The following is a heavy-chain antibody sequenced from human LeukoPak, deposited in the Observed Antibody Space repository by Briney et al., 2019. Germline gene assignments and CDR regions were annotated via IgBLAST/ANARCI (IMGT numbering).Heavy chain of an antibody. CDR2: MNPNSGNT. J-gene: IGHJ4*02. V-gene: IGHV1-8*02. D-gene: IGHD5-18*01. Sequence: ASVKVSCKASGGTFSSYAISWVRQATGQGLEWMGWMNPNSGNTGYAQKFQGRVTMTRNTSISTAYMELSSLRSEDTAVYYCARVLRRYGFPYWGQGTLVTVSS. CDR1: GGTFSSYA. CDR3: ARVLRRYGFPY.